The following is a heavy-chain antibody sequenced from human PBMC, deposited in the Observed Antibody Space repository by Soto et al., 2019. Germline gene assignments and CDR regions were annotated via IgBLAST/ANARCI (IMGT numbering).Heavy chain of an antibody. Sequence: SETLSLTCAVSGDSIRSSNWWTWVRQPPGKGLEWIGAIYHSGSTNYNPSLKSRVTISVDESKNQFSLRLSSVTAADTAVYYCARAREWLVDYWGQGTLVTVSS. CDR1: GDSIRSSNW. CDR3: ARAREWLVDY. CDR2: IYHSGST. V-gene: IGHV4-4*02. D-gene: IGHD6-19*01. J-gene: IGHJ4*02.